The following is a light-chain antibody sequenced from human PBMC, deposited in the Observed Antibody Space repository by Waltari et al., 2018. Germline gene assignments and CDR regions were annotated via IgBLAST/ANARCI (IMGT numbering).Light chain of an antibody. V-gene: IGKV3-20*01. J-gene: IGKJ1*01. CDR3: QQYVRLPAT. CDR2: GAS. CDR1: QSVSRA. Sequence: EIVLTQSPGSLSSSPGERVTLSCRASQSVSRALPWYPQKPGQAPMLLIFGASNRATGIPDRFSCSGSGTDFSLTISRLEPEDFAVYYCQQYVRLPATFGRGTKVEIK.